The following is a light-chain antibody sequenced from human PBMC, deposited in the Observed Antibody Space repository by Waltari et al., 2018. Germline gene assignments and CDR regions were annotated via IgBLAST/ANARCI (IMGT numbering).Light chain of an antibody. V-gene: IGLV2-18*02. J-gene: IGLJ2*01. CDR1: SSDIGGYNG. CDR3: GSYRSGSTLL. CDR2: DVR. Sequence: QSALTQPPSVSKSLGQSVTISCTGTSSDIGGYNGVSWYQQHSGTAHRLLFYDVRMRPSGVFVLFSGSKSRNTASLTISGLQAEDASDYYCGSYRSGSTLLFGGGTRLTVL.